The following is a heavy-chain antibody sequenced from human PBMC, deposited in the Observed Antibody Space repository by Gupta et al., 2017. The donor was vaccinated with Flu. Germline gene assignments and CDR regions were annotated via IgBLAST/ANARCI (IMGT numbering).Heavy chain of an antibody. CDR3: VKDRGASYYNYYGMDG. CDR1: GFGFSNHG. Sequence: QTQLVESGGDVVQPGTSLRLSCAASGFGFSNHGMHWVREAPGTGLAWVAVITHDGSKTRYADPVKGRFTISRDNSKNMVFVLMSSLRAEDTGGYYCVKDRGASYYNYYGMDGGGQGTTVTVSS. J-gene: IGHJ6*02. D-gene: IGHD3-10*01. V-gene: IGHV3-30*18. CDR2: ITHDGSKT.